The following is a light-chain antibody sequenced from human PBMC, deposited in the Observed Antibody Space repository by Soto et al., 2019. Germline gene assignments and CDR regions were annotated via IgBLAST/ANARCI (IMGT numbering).Light chain of an antibody. CDR2: RNN. CDR3: AAWDDSLSCWV. J-gene: IGLJ3*02. V-gene: IGLV1-47*01. Sequence: QSVLTQPPSASGTPGQRVTISCSGSSSNIGSSYVYWYQQLPGTAPKLLIYRNNQRPSGVPDRFSGSKSGTSASLAISGLRSEDEADYYCAAWDDSLSCWVFGGGTQLTVL. CDR1: SSNIGSSY.